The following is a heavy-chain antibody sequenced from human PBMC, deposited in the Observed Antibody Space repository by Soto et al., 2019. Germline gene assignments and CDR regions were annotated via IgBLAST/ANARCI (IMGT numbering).Heavy chain of an antibody. D-gene: IGHD3-3*01. Sequence: GGSLRLSCAGSGFTFSSYAMSWVRQAPGKGLEWVSAISGNGGSTYSADSVKGRFTISRDNSKNTLYLQMNSLRAEDTAVYYCAKHPSSGYDFWSGFFMDVWGQGTTVTVSS. V-gene: IGHV3-23*01. J-gene: IGHJ6*02. CDR3: AKHPSSGYDFWSGFFMDV. CDR1: GFTFSSYA. CDR2: ISGNGGST.